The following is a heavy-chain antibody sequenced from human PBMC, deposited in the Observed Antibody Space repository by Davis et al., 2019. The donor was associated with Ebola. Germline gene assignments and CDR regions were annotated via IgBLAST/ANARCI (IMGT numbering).Heavy chain of an antibody. J-gene: IGHJ4*02. CDR1: GYTFTSYG. Sequence: ASVKVSCKASGYTFTSYGSSWVRQAPGQGLEWMGWISAYNGNTNYAQKLQGRVTMTTDTSTSTAYMELRSLRSDDTAVYYSARDPVAGPFDYWGQGTLVTVSS. CDR2: ISAYNGNT. V-gene: IGHV1-18*01. D-gene: IGHD6-19*01. CDR3: ARDPVAGPFDY.